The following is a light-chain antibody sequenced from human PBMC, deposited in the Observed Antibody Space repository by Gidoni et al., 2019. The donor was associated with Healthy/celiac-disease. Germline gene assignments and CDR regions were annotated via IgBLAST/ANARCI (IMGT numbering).Light chain of an antibody. Sequence: VLPQSPGTLSLSPGERATLSCRASQSGSSSYLAWYQQKPGQAPRLLIYGASSRATGPPDRFSGSGSGTDFTLTISRLEPEDFAVYYCQKYGSSPFTFGPXTKVDIK. CDR1: QSGSSSY. CDR3: QKYGSSPFT. J-gene: IGKJ3*01. CDR2: GAS. V-gene: IGKV3-20*01.